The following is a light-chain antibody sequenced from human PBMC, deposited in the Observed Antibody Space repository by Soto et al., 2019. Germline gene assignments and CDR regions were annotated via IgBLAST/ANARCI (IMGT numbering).Light chain of an antibody. CDR2: EVS. J-gene: IGLJ1*01. CDR1: NSNLGAGYD. Sequence: QSVLTQPPSVSGAPGQRVTISCTGNNSNLGAGYDVHWYQQLPGAAPKLIIYEVSNRPSGVSNRFSGSKSGNTASLTISGLQAEDEADYYCISYTSSTAYVFGTGTKLTVL. CDR3: ISYTSSTAYV. V-gene: IGLV1-40*01.